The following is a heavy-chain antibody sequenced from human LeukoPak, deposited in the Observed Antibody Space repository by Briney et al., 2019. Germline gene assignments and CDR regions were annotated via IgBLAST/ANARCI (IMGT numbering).Heavy chain of an antibody. CDR3: ARSSYTAMVPGGGDY. D-gene: IGHD5-18*01. V-gene: IGHV3-21*01. J-gene: IGHJ4*02. CDR2: ISSSSSYI. CDR1: GFTFSSYS. Sequence: GGSLRLSCAASGFTFSSYSMNWVRQAPGKGLQWASSISSSSSYIYYADSVKGRFTISRDNAKNSLYLQMNSLRAEDTAVYYCARSSYTAMVPGGGDYWGQGTLVTVSS.